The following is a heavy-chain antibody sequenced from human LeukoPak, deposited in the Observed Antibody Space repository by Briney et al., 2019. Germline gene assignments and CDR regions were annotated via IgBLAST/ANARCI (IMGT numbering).Heavy chain of an antibody. CDR2: ISSGSRTI. Sequence: GGSLRLSCAASGFTFSNYSMNWVRQAPGKGLEWLSYISSGSRTIYYADSVKGRFTISRDNSKNTLYLQMNSLRAEDTAVYYCAKGRSSGTPYYFDYWGQGTLVTVSS. CDR1: GFTFSNYS. V-gene: IGHV3-48*01. J-gene: IGHJ4*02. D-gene: IGHD3-22*01. CDR3: AKGRSSGTPYYFDY.